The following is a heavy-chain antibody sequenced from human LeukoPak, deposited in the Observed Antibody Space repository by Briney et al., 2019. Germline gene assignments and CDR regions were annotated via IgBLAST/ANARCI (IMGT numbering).Heavy chain of an antibody. J-gene: IGHJ4*02. D-gene: IGHD3-10*01. V-gene: IGHV3-23*01. Sequence: PGGSLRLSCAASGFTFSSYAMSWVRQAPGKGLEWVSAISGSGGSTYYADSVKGRFTISRDNSKNTLYLQMNSLRAEDTAVYYCAKSQLLWFGEDLDYWGQGTLVTASS. CDR3: AKSQLLWFGEDLDY. CDR2: ISGSGGST. CDR1: GFTFSSYA.